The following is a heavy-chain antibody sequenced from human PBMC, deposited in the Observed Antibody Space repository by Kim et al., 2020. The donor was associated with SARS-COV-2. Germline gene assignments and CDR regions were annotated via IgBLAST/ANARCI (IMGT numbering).Heavy chain of an antibody. Sequence: SETLSLTCAVYGGSFSGYYWSWIRQPPGKGLEWIGEINHSGSTNYNPSLKSRVTISVDTSKNQFSLKLSSVTAADTAVYYCARGVTGGWWALYYFDYWGQGTLVTVSS. CDR1: GGSFSGYY. CDR3: ARGVTGGWWALYYFDY. V-gene: IGHV4-34*01. D-gene: IGHD6-19*01. J-gene: IGHJ4*02. CDR2: INHSGST.